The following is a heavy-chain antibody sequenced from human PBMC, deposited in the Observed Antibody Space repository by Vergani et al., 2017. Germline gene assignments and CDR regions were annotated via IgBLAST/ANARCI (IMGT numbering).Heavy chain of an antibody. Sequence: VQLLESGGGLVQPGGSLRLSCAASGFTFSSYWMSWVRQAPGKGLEWVAVIWYDGSNKYYADSVKGRFTISRDNSKNTLYLQMNSLRAEDTAVYYCARGYSGYDYLFQVRYYYYGMNVWGQGTTVTVSS. CDR2: IWYDGSNK. J-gene: IGHJ6*02. CDR3: ARGYSGYDYLFQVRYYYYGMNV. D-gene: IGHD5-12*01. V-gene: IGHV3-33*08. CDR1: GFTFSSYW.